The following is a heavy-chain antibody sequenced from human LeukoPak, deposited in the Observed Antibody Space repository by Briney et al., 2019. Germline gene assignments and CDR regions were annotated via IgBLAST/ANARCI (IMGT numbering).Heavy chain of an antibody. D-gene: IGHD5-24*01. J-gene: IGHJ3*02. CDR2: ISSSSSYI. CDR3: ARDLFPMATIDAFDI. CDR1: GFTFSSYS. Sequence: GGSLRLSCAASGFTFSSYSMNWVRQAPGKGLEWVSSISSSSSYIYYADSVKGRFTISSDNAKNSLYLQMNSLRAEDTAVYYCARDLFPMATIDAFDIWGQGTMVTVSS. V-gene: IGHV3-21*01.